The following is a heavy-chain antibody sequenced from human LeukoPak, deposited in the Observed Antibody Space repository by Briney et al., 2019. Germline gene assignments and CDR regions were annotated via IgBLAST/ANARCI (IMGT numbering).Heavy chain of an antibody. CDR2: MNPNSGNT. CDR3: ARAPPYSSSWYDYYYYYGMDV. J-gene: IGHJ6*02. D-gene: IGHD6-13*01. V-gene: IGHV1-8*01. CDR1: GYTFTSYD. Sequence: ASVKVSCKASGYTFTSYDINWVRQATGQGLEWMGWMNPNSGNTGYAQKFQGRVTMTRNTSISTAYMELSSLRSEDTAVYYCARAPPYSSSWYDYYYYYGMDVWGQGTTVTVSS.